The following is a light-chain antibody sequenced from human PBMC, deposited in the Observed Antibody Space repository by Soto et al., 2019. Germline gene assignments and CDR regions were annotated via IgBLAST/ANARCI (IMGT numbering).Light chain of an antibody. CDR3: NSYTTSGTWV. Sequence: QSALTQPAPVSGSPGQSITISCTGTSSDVGGYNYVSWYQQHPGKAPKLMIYDVSDRPSGASDRFSGSKSDNTASLTISGPQAEDEADYYCNSYTTSGTWVFGGGTKVTVL. V-gene: IGLV2-14*01. CDR1: SSDVGGYNY. J-gene: IGLJ3*02. CDR2: DVS.